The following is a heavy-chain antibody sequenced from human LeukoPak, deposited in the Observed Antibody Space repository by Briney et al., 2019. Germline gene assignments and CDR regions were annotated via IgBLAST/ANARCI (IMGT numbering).Heavy chain of an antibody. Sequence: SETLSLTCTVSDGFISTSTYYWGWIRQPPGKGLEWIGTIYYSGSTHYNASLQSRVTISVDTSKNQLSLNLNFVTAADTAVYYCARGIEQQFDYWGQGTLVTVSS. CDR1: DGFISTSTYY. CDR2: IYYSGST. D-gene: IGHD6-13*01. J-gene: IGHJ4*02. CDR3: ARGIEQQFDY. V-gene: IGHV4-39*07.